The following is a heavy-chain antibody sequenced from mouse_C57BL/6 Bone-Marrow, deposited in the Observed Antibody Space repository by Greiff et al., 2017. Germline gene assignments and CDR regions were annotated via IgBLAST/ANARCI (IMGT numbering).Heavy chain of an antibody. J-gene: IGHJ3*01. Sequence: VQLQQSGPELVKPGASVKIPCKASGYTFTDYNMDWVKQSHGKSLEWIGDINPNNGGTIYNQKFKGKATLTVDKSSSTASMELRSLTSEDTAVYYCAKGKKGFAYWGQGTLVTVSA. CDR3: AKGKKGFAY. V-gene: IGHV1-18*01. CDR2: INPNNGGT. CDR1: GYTFTDYN.